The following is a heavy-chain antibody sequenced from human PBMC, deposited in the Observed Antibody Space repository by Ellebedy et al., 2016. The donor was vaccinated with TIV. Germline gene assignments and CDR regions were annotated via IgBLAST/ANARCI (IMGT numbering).Heavy chain of an antibody. CDR2: IYHTGST. J-gene: IGHJ5*02. D-gene: IGHD3-10*01. Sequence: MPLETLSLTCNVSGDSISSDSYYWDWIRQPPGKGLEWIGSIYHTGSTYRNPSLQSRLTISVDTSKNQFSMSLSLLTAADTAVYYCVRRGAGLWLGDSDPWFDPWGHGILVTVSS. V-gene: IGHV4-39*01. CDR3: VRRGAGLWLGDSDPWFDP. CDR1: GDSISSDSYY.